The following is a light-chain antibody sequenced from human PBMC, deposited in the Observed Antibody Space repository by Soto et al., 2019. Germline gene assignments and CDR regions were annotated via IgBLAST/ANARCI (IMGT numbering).Light chain of an antibody. CDR3: QQYNNWPLYT. Sequence: EIVMTQSPATLSVSPGERATLACRASQSVSSSLAWYQQKPGQAPRLLICGASTRATGIPARFSGSRSGTEFTLTISSLQSEDFAVYYCQQYNNWPLYTFGKGTKVDIK. CDR1: QSVSSS. V-gene: IGKV3-15*01. J-gene: IGKJ2*01. CDR2: GAS.